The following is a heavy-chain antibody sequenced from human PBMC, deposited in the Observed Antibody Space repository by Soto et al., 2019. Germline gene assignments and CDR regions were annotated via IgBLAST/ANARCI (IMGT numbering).Heavy chain of an antibody. CDR2: VYHSGST. Sequence: QVQLQESGPGLVKPSGTLSLTCAVSGGSISSSHWWSWVRQPPGKGLEWIGEVYHSGSTNYNPSPKGGVTISVDKSKNPFSLKLSSVPAADTAVYYCASSGGGEDYWGQGTLVTVSS. D-gene: IGHD3-16*01. J-gene: IGHJ4*02. CDR3: ASSGGGEDY. CDR1: GGSISSSHW. V-gene: IGHV4-4*02.